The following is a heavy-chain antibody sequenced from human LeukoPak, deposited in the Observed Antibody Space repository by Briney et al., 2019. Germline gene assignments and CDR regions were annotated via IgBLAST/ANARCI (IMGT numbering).Heavy chain of an antibody. J-gene: IGHJ4*02. CDR1: GFTFSSYA. CDR2: ISGSGGST. D-gene: IGHD2-2*01. Sequence: PGGSLRLSCAASGFTFSSYAMSWVRQAPGKGLEWVSAISGSGGSTYYADSVKGRFTISRDNSKSTLFLQMNSLRADDTAVYYCAKGGYCSSTTCSNTPLDYWGQGTLVTVSP. CDR3: AKGGYCSSTTCSNTPLDY. V-gene: IGHV3-23*01.